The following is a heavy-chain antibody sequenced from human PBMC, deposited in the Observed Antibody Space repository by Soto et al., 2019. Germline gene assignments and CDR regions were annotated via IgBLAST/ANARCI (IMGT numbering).Heavy chain of an antibody. J-gene: IGHJ1*01. CDR1: GGSVSSAKDY. V-gene: IGHV4-30-4*01. CDR3: DGAYGDYAEYFEQ. CDR2: IYYSGST. D-gene: IGHD4-17*01. Sequence: TLSLTCTVSGGSVSSAKDYWSWIRQAPGKGLEWIGYIYYSGSTYYNLSLKSRVTISVDTSKNQFSLKLSSVTAADTAVYYCDGAYGDYAEYFEQWGQRTLVTVSS.